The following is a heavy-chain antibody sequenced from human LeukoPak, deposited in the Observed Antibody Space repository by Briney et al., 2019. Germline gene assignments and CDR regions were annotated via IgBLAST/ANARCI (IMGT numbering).Heavy chain of an antibody. CDR3: ARGHYYDSSGYYKD. Sequence: ASVKVSCKASGYTFTSYGISWVRRAPGQGLEWMGWISAYNGNTNYAQKLQGRVTMTTDTSTSTAYMELRSLRSDDTAVYYCARGHYYDSSGYYKDWGQGTLVTVSS. CDR2: ISAYNGNT. J-gene: IGHJ4*02. V-gene: IGHV1-18*01. CDR1: GYTFTSYG. D-gene: IGHD3-22*01.